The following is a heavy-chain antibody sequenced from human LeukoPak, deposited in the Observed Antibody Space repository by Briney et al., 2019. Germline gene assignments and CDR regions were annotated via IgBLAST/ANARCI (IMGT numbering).Heavy chain of an antibody. V-gene: IGHV3-30*18. J-gene: IGHJ4*02. CDR2: ISYDGSNR. CDR3: AKAMLRIVVVRAADY. D-gene: IGHD2-2*01. CDR1: GFTFSSYG. Sequence: PGGSKRLSCAASGFTFSSYGMHWVRQAPGKGLEWVAVISYDGSNRYYADSVKGRFTISRDNSKNTLYLQMNSLRAEDTAVYYCAKAMLRIVVVRAADYWGQGTLVTVFS.